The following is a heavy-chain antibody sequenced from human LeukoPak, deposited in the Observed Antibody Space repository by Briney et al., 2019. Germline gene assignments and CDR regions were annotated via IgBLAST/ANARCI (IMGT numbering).Heavy chain of an antibody. CDR2: IYYSGST. D-gene: IGHD3-22*01. J-gene: IGHJ4*02. CDR3: ATWTPTFYYDSTGFD. Sequence: PSETLSLTCTVSGGSISSSSYYWGWIRQPPGKGLEWIGSIYYSGSTYYNPSLKSRVTISVDTSKNQFSLKLSSVTAADTAVYYCATWTPTFYYDSTGFDWGQGTLVTVSS. CDR1: GGSISSSSYY. V-gene: IGHV4-39*07.